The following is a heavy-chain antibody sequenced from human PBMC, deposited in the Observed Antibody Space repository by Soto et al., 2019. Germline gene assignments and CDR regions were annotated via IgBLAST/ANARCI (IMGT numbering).Heavy chain of an antibody. V-gene: IGHV3-15*07. CDR3: TTDHLYYGSRIYIPGREYAMDV. J-gene: IGHJ6*02. D-gene: IGHD3-10*01. CDR1: GFTFSNAW. CDR2: IKSKTGGGTT. Sequence: EVQLVESGGGLVKSGGSLRLSCAASGFTFSNAWMNWVRQAPGKGLEWVGRIKSKTGGGTTDYAAPVKGRFTISRDDSKNTLYLQMNSLNIEDTAVYYCTTDHLYYGSRIYIPGREYAMDVWGQGTTVTVSS.